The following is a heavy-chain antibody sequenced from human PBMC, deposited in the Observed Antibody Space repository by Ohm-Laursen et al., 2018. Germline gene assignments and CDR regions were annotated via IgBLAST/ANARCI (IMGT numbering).Heavy chain of an antibody. Sequence: GSLRLSCTASGFIFDSYGMHWVRQAPGKGLEWVAAISGSGGSTYYADSVKGRFTISRDNSKNTLYLQMNSLRAEDTAVYYCGRSGSYFPTEASFDYWGQGTLVTVSS. V-gene: IGHV3-23*01. CDR1: GFIFDSYG. CDR2: ISGSGGST. D-gene: IGHD3-10*01. CDR3: GRSGSYFPTEASFDY. J-gene: IGHJ4*02.